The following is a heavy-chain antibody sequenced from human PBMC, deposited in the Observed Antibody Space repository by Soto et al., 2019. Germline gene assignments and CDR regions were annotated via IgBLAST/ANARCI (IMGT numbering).Heavy chain of an antibody. Sequence: GGSLRLSCAASGFTFSGYGMHWVRQAPGKGLEWVAVICFDGSNKDYADSVKGRFAISRDHYKNTLYLQMNNLRAEDTAVYYCARDAYLGSGSYAFWGHGTLVTVSS. D-gene: IGHD3-10*01. V-gene: IGHV3-33*01. CDR1: GFTFSGYG. CDR2: ICFDGSNK. J-gene: IGHJ4*01. CDR3: ARDAYLGSGSYAF.